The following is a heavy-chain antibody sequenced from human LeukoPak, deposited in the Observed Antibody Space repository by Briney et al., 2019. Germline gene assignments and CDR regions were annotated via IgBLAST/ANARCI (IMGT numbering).Heavy chain of an antibody. CDR3: ARDQYYYDSSGYSYYFDY. D-gene: IGHD3-22*01. V-gene: IGHV3-7*01. Sequence: PGGSLRLSCAASGFTFSSYWMSWVRQAPGKGVEGVANIKQDGSEKYYVDSVKGRFTISRDNAKNSLYLQMNSLRAEDTAVYYCARDQYYYDSSGYSYYFDYWGQGTLVTVSS. J-gene: IGHJ4*02. CDR2: IKQDGSEK. CDR1: GFTFSSYW.